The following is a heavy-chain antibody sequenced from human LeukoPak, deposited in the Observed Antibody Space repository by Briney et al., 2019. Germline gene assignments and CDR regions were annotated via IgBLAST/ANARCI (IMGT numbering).Heavy chain of an antibody. CDR1: GGSISSSSYY. Sequence: PSETLSLTCTVSGGSISSSSYYWGWIRQPPGKGLEWIGSIYYSGSAYYKSSLKSRATISVDRSKNQFSLKLSSVTAADTAVYYCARHQTYGSARGANYWGQGTLVTVSS. CDR3: ARHQTYGSARGANY. D-gene: IGHD3-10*01. V-gene: IGHV4-39*01. J-gene: IGHJ4*02. CDR2: IYYSGSA.